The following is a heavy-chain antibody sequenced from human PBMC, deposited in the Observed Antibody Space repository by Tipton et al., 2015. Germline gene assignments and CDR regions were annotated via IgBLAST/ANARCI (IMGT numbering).Heavy chain of an antibody. V-gene: IGHV3-23*01. CDR3: ATGESNNGHQSLPH. CDR1: GYTFSFSA. CDR2: ISANGGTT. J-gene: IGHJ1*01. Sequence: FRRLSCAGSGYTFSFSAMTWVRQAPGKGLEWVAEISANGGTTYYADSVKGRFTVSRDNSKDTLYLQMNSLRAEDTALYYCATGESNNGHQSLPHWGRGTLVTVSA. D-gene: IGHD1/OR15-1a*01.